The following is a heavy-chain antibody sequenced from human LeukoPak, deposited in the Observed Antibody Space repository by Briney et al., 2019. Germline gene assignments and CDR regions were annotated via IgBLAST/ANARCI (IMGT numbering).Heavy chain of an antibody. J-gene: IGHJ4*02. CDR3: ARVKRGIAAAGTLDY. D-gene: IGHD6-13*01. CDR2: MNPDSGNT. CDR1: GGTFSSYA. V-gene: IGHV1-8*03. Sequence: ASVKVSCKASGGTFSSYAISWVRQAPGQGLEWMGRMNPDSGNTGHAQKFQGRVTITRNTSISTAYMELSSLRSEDTAVYYCARVKRGIAAAGTLDYWGQGTLVTVSS.